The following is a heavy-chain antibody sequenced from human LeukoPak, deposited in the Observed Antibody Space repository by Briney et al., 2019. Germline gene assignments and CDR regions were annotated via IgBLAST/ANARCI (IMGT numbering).Heavy chain of an antibody. CDR1: GFTFSSYS. V-gene: IGHV3-48*04. J-gene: IGHJ4*02. D-gene: IGHD2-2*01. Sequence: GGSLRLSCAASGFTFSSYSMNWVRQAPGKGLEWVSYISSSSSTIYYADSVKGRFTISRDNAKNSLYLQMNSLRAEDTAVYYCARNPAYCSSTSCLGDYWGQGTLVTVSS. CDR3: ARNPAYCSSTSCLGDY. CDR2: ISSSSSTI.